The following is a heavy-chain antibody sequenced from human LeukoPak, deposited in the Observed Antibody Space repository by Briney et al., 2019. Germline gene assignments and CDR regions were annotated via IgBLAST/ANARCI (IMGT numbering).Heavy chain of an antibody. D-gene: IGHD3-10*01. Sequence: GGSLRLSCAASGFTFSDYYMSWIRQAPGKGLEWVSCISSSSSYTNYADSVKGRFTISRDNAKNSLYLQMNSLRAEDTAVYYCARRAMGYGSGPISHWYFDLWGRGTLVTVSS. J-gene: IGHJ2*01. CDR1: GFTFSDYY. V-gene: IGHV3-11*06. CDR2: ISSSSSYT. CDR3: ARRAMGYGSGPISHWYFDL.